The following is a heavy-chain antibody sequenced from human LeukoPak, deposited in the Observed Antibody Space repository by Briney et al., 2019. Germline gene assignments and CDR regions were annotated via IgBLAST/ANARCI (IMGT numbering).Heavy chain of an antibody. CDR1: GGSISSYY. J-gene: IGHJ2*01. CDR3: ARDTYSSRLRYNWYFAL. D-gene: IGHD6-13*01. Sequence: SEALLLTCTGSGGSISSYYWSWIREPPGKGLEGVGEFNCSGSINYNPSLKSRVTISVDTSKHQFSLTLSSVTAADTAVYYCARDTYSSRLRYNWYFALWGRGTLVTVSS. V-gene: IGHV4-59*01. CDR2: FNCSGSI.